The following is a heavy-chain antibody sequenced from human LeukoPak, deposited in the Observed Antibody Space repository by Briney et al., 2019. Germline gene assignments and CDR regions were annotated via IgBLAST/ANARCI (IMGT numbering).Heavy chain of an antibody. J-gene: IGHJ4*02. V-gene: IGHV3-53*01. Sequence: PGGSLRLSCAASGFTFSSNYMSWVRQAPGKGLEWVSVIYSGGSTYYADSVKGRFTISRDNSKNTLYLQMNSLRAEDTAVYYCASGVDYGESIDYWGQGTLVTVSS. CDR2: IYSGGST. D-gene: IGHD4-17*01. CDR3: ASGVDYGESIDY. CDR1: GFTFSSNY.